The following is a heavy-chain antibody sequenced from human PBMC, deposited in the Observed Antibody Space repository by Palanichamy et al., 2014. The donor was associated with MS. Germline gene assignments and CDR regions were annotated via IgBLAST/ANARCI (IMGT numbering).Heavy chain of an antibody. V-gene: IGHV3-7*04. J-gene: IGHJ6*02. CDR3: ARDVAAYGIHYIGMDV. CDR1: GFSFSSYW. D-gene: IGHD2-21*01. CDR2: IKYDGSEK. Sequence: EVQLVESWGGLGPAWGVLRLSCAASGFSFSSYWDELGPPVSRERAGVGAMIKYDGSEKYYVDSVKGRFTISRDNAKNSLFLQMNSLRAEDTAVYYCARDVAAYGIHYIGMDVWGQGTTVTVSS.